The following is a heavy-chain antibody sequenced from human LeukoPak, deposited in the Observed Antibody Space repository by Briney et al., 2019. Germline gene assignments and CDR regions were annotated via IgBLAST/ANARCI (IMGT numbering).Heavy chain of an antibody. D-gene: IGHD4-17*01. CDR2: IYYSGST. CDR1: GGSISSYY. V-gene: IGHV4-59*01. CDR3: ASYQTPDDYGDYYFDY. Sequence: SETLSLTCTVSGGSISSYYWSWIRQPPGKGLELIGYIYYSGSTNYNPSLKSRVTISVDTSKNQFSLKLSSVTAADTAVYYCASYQTPDDYGDYYFDYWGQGTLVTVSS. J-gene: IGHJ4*02.